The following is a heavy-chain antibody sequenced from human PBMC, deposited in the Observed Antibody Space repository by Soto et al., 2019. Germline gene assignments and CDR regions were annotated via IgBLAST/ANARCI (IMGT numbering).Heavy chain of an antibody. D-gene: IGHD3-22*01. Sequence: QLQLQESGPGLVKPSETLSLTCTVSGASISTSHYSWAWIRQPPGKGLEWIGSFYYSGSTYYKPPHRSRVSISVDTPKKQFSLRLSSVTAADTAVYYCARPIGGGSSGYCNWGQGTLVTVSS. CDR2: FYYSGST. V-gene: IGHV4-39*01. J-gene: IGHJ4*02. CDR1: GASISTSHYS. CDR3: ARPIGGGSSGYCN.